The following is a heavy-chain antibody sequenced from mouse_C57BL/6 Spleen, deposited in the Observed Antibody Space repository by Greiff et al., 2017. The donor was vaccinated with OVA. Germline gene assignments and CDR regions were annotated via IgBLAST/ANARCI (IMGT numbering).Heavy chain of an antibody. D-gene: IGHD1-1*01. V-gene: IGHV1-69*01. J-gene: IGHJ1*03. CDR2: IDPSDSYT. CDR3: ARSITTVPYWYCDV. CDR1: GYPFTSYW. Sequence: VQLQQPGAELVMPGASVKLSCKASGYPFTSYWMHWVKQRTGQGLEWIGEIDPSDSYTNYNQKFKGKSTLTVDKSSSTAYMQLSSLTSEDSAVYYCARSITTVPYWYCDVWGTGTTVTVSS.